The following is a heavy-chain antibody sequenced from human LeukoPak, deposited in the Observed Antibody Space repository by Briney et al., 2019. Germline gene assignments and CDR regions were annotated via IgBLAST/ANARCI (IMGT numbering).Heavy chain of an antibody. CDR2: INHSGST. CDR1: GGSFSGYY. J-gene: IGHJ6*02. CDR3: ARDSIAAAGTGYYYYYGMDV. V-gene: IGHV4-34*01. Sequence: PETLALTCAVYGGSFSGYYWSWIRQPPGKGLEWIGEINHSGSTNYNPSLKSRVTISVDMSKNQFYLKLSSVPAADTAVYYCARDSIAAAGTGYYYYYGMDVWGQGTTVTVSS. D-gene: IGHD6-13*01.